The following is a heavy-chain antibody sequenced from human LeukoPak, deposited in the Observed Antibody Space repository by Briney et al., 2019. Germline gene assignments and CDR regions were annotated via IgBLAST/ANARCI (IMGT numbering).Heavy chain of an antibody. CDR3: ASWDPDYDFWSGARFDP. Sequence: PGGSLRLSCAASGFTFSSYSMNWVRQAPGKGLEWVSSISSSSSYIYYADSVKGRFTMSRDNAKNSLYLQMNSLRADDTAVYYCASWDPDYDFWSGARFDPWGQGTLVTVSS. CDR1: GFTFSSYS. J-gene: IGHJ5*02. CDR2: ISSSSSYI. D-gene: IGHD3-3*01. V-gene: IGHV3-21*01.